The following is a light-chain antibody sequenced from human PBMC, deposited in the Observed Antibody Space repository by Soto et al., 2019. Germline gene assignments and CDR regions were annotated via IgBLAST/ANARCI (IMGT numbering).Light chain of an antibody. Sequence: EIVLTQSPGTLSLSPGERVTLSCRASQSFSSGRLVWYQNKPGQAPRLLIYGASSRATGIPERFSGSGSGTDFPLTISRLQPEDFAVYYCQQNGSSPLTFGGGTKVEIK. V-gene: IGKV3-20*01. J-gene: IGKJ4*01. CDR1: QSFSSGR. CDR2: GAS. CDR3: QQNGSSPLT.